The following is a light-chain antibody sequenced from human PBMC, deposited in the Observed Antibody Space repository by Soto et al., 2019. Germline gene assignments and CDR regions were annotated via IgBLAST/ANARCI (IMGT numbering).Light chain of an antibody. CDR2: DAY. Sequence: DIQMTQSPSSLSASVGDRVTIACQASQDISNYLHWYQQKPGKAPKLLIYDAYNLETGVPSRFSGSGSGTDFTLTIRSLQPQDFATYYCQRSYSTPTWTFGQGIKVDIK. V-gene: IGKV1-39*01. J-gene: IGKJ1*01. CDR3: QRSYSTPTWT. CDR1: QDISNY.